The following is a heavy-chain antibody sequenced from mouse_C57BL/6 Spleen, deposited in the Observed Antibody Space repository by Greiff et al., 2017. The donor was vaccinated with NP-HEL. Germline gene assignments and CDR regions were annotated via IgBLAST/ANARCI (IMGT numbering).Heavy chain of an antibody. Sequence: EVMLVESGGDLVKPGGSLKLSCAASGFTFSSYGMSWVRQTPDKRLEWVATISSGGSYPYYPDSVKGRFTISRDNAKNTLYLQMSSLKSEDTAMYYCARHYDYDGFAYWGQGTLVTVSA. CDR2: ISSGGSYP. D-gene: IGHD2-4*01. CDR3: ARHYDYDGFAY. V-gene: IGHV5-6*01. J-gene: IGHJ3*01. CDR1: GFTFSSYG.